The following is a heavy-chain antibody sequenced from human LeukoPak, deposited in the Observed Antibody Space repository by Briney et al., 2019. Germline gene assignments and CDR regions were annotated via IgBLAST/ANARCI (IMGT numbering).Heavy chain of an antibody. V-gene: IGHV3-43*02. CDR3: AKDSSSYGFSRWDY. CDR2: ISGDGGST. CDR1: GFTSDDYA. J-gene: IGHJ4*02. D-gene: IGHD5-18*01. Sequence: PGGSLRLSCAASGFTSDDYAMHWVRQAPGKGLEWVSLISGDGGSTYYADSVKGRFTISRDNSKNSLYLQMNSLRTEDTALYYCAKDSSSYGFSRWDYWGQGTLVTVSS.